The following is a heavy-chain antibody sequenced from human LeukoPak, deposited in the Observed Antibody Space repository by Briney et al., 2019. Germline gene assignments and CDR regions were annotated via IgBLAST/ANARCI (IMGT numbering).Heavy chain of an antibody. CDR2: MNPNSGNT. J-gene: IGHJ3*02. V-gene: IGHV1-8*01. Sequence: ASVKVSCKASGYTFTSYDINWVRQATGQGLEWMGWMNPNSGNTGYAQKFQGRVTMTRNISISTAYMELSSLRSEDAAVYYCATANSGGNDGRVFYIWGQGTMVTVSS. CDR1: GYTFTSYD. D-gene: IGHD2-15*01. CDR3: ATANSGGNDGRVFYI.